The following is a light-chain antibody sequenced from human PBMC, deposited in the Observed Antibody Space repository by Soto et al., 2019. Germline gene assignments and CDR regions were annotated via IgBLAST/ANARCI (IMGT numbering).Light chain of an antibody. CDR2: DAS. Sequence: EIVLTQSPATLSLSPGERATLSCRASQSVSSSLAWYRQKPGQAPRLLIYDASNRATGIPARFSGSGSGTDFTLTISSLEPEDFAVYYCQQRSNWWTFGQGTKVEIK. V-gene: IGKV3-11*01. CDR1: QSVSSS. J-gene: IGKJ1*01. CDR3: QQRSNWWT.